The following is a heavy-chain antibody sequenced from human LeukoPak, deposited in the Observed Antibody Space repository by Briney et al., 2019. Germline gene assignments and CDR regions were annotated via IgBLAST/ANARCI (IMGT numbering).Heavy chain of an antibody. CDR3: ARVGSSSWNEDPFDY. V-gene: IGHV3-11*01. D-gene: IGHD6-13*01. CDR2: IDYSGSTI. J-gene: IGHJ4*02. CDR1: GFTFSDYY. Sequence: PGGSLRLSCAASGFTFSDYYMSWIRQAPGKGLEWVSYIDYSGSTIYYADSVKGRFTISRDNAKNSLFLQMNSQTAEDTAVYYCARVGSSSWNEDPFDYWGQGTLVTVSS.